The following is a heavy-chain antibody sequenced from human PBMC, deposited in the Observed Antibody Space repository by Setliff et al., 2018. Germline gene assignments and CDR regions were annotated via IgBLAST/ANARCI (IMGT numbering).Heavy chain of an antibody. V-gene: IGHV4-59*01. Sequence: SETLSLTCAVYGGSFSGYYWSWIRQPPGKGLEWIGYIYYSGSTKYNPSLKNRVTISVDTSKKQSSLKLNSMTAADTAVYYCARVPRFTDTRNAFDIWGQGTMVTVSS. J-gene: IGHJ3*02. CDR3: ARVPRFTDTRNAFDI. D-gene: IGHD5-18*01. CDR1: GGSFSGYY. CDR2: IYYSGST.